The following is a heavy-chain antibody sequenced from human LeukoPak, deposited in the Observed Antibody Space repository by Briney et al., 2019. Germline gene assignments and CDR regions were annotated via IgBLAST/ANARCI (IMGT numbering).Heavy chain of an antibody. CDR3: ASSIAAAGPYYYYGMDV. V-gene: IGHV3-11*01. CDR1: GFTFSDYY. Sequence: GGSLRLSCAASGFTFSDYYMSWIRQAPGKGLEWVSYISSSGSTIYYADSVKGRFSISRDNAKNSLYLQMNSLRAEDTAVYYCASSIAAAGPYYYYGMDVWGQGTTVTVSS. J-gene: IGHJ6*02. D-gene: IGHD6-13*01. CDR2: ISSSGSTI.